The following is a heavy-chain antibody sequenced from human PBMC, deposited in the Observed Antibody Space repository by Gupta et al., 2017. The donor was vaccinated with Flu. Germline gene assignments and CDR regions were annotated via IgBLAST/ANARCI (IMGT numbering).Heavy chain of an antibody. D-gene: IGHD2-15*01. CDR2: ISGNGDST. V-gene: IGHV3-23*01. CDR3: AKERIEYCSGGSCYDFDY. Sequence: GKVLEWVSAISGNGDSTYYADSVKGRFTISRDNSKSTLYLQMNSLRAEDTAVYYCAKERIEYCSGGSCYDFDYWGQGTLVTVSS. J-gene: IGHJ4*02.